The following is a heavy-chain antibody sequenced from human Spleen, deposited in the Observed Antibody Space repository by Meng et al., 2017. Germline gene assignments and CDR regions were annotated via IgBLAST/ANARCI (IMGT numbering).Heavy chain of an antibody. CDR3: VRSRAWVRTGFDP. Sequence: QPQLQESGPGLVKPSETLSLTCSVSGDSISSSDSYWGWIRQSPGKGLEWIGSIGHSGFTYYTPSLKSRVTVSVDTSRSQFSLELTSVTAADTAVYYCVRSRAWVRTGFDPWGQGTLVTVSS. CDR2: IGHSGFT. D-gene: IGHD1/OR15-1a*01. V-gene: IGHV4-39*01. CDR1: GDSISSSDSY. J-gene: IGHJ5*02.